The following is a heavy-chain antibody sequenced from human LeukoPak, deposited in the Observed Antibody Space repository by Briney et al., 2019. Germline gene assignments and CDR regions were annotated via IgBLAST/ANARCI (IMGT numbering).Heavy chain of an antibody. J-gene: IGHJ5*02. D-gene: IGHD3-22*01. CDR2: ISYDGSEK. Sequence: PGGSLRLSCAVSGFSVSSYGMSWVRQAPGKGLEWVALISYDGSEKNYADSVKGRFTVSRGNSKNTLYLQMNSLRAEDTAVYYCAREDYDSSGYYYVEGSWFDPWGQGTLVTVSS. CDR3: AREDYDSSGYYYVEGSWFDP. CDR1: GFSVSSYG. V-gene: IGHV3-30*03.